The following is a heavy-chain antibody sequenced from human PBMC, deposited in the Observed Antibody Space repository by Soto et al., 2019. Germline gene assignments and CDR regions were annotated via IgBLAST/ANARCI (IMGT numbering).Heavy chain of an antibody. Sequence: EVQLVESGGGLVKPGGSLRLSCAASGFTFSSAWLNWVRQAPGKGLEWVGRIKGKVHGETTDYAAPVKGRFSISRDDSSNTLHLQMNSLEIEDTGVYYCTADPHYYTGGVAYWGQGALVTVSS. CDR1: GFTFSSAW. J-gene: IGHJ4*02. V-gene: IGHV3-15*07. D-gene: IGHD2-8*02. CDR2: IKGKVHGETT. CDR3: TADPHYYTGGVAY.